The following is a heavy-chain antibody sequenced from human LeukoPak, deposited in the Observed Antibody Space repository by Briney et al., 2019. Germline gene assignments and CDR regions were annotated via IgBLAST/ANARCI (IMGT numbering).Heavy chain of an antibody. V-gene: IGHV4-59*01. J-gene: IGHJ5*02. CDR2: IYYSGST. Sequence: SETLSLACTVSGGSISSYYWSWIRQPPGKGLEWIGYIYYSGSTNYNPSLKSRVTISVDTSKNQFSLKLSSVTAADTAVYYCARFAGYSNSWYHVGWFDPWGQGTLVTVSS. CDR3: ARFAGYSNSWYHVGWFDP. CDR1: GGSISSYY. D-gene: IGHD6-13*01.